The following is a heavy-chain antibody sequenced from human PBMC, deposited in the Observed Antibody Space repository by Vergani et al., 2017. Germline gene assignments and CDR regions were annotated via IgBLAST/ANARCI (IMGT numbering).Heavy chain of an antibody. Sequence: QVQLEESGGGVVQPGRSLRLSCAGSGFTLSSHAMHWVRQAPGKGLEWVAFIWYDGSKEYYADSVKGRFTISRDNSKNTLYLQMNNLRAADTAVYYCARSGYCAHXVCYMTYYYYMDVWGKGTAVTVSS. J-gene: IGHJ6*03. V-gene: IGHV3-33*01. CDR3: ARSGYCAHXVCYMTYYYYMDV. CDR1: GFTLSSHA. D-gene: IGHD2-8*01. CDR2: IWYDGSKE.